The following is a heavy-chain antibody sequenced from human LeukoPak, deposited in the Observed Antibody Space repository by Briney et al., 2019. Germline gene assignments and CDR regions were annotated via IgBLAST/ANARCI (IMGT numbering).Heavy chain of an antibody. CDR1: GGSTSSSSYY. V-gene: IGHV4-39*07. CDR3: ARAYSGSHNWFDP. D-gene: IGHD1-26*01. J-gene: IGHJ5*02. Sequence: SETLSLTCTVSGGSTSSSSYYWGWIRQPPGKGLEWIGSIYYSGSTYYNPSLKSRVTISVDTSKNQFSLKLSSVTAADTAVYYCARAYSGSHNWFDPWGQGTLVTVSS. CDR2: IYYSGST.